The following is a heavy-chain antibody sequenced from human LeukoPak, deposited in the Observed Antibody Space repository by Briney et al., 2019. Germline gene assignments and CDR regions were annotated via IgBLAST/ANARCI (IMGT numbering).Heavy chain of an antibody. Sequence: SVKVSCKASGGTFSRYAISWVRQAPGQGLEWMGRIIPILGIANYAQKFQGRVTITADKSTSTAYMELSSLRSEDTAVYYCARGATRHAFDIWGQGTMVTVSS. D-gene: IGHD5-24*01. CDR1: GGTFSRYA. CDR3: ARGATRHAFDI. V-gene: IGHV1-69*04. CDR2: IIPILGIA. J-gene: IGHJ3*02.